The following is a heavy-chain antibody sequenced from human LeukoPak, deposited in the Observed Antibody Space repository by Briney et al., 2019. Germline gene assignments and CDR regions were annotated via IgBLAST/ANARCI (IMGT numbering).Heavy chain of an antibody. D-gene: IGHD3-9*01. CDR2: INHSGST. CDR1: GGSFSGYY. Sequence: KPSETLSLTCAVYGGSFSGYYWSWIRQPPGKGLEWIGEINHSGSTNYNPSLKSRVTISVDTSKNQFSLKLSSVTAADTAVYYCARGSGFDYWGRGTLVTVSS. J-gene: IGHJ4*02. V-gene: IGHV4-34*01. CDR3: ARGSGFDY.